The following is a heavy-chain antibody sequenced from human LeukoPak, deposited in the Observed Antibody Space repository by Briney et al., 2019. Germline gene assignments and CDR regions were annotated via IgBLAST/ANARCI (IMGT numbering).Heavy chain of an antibody. CDR3: ARSGYCSGGSCYSSNWFDP. Sequence: GGSLRLSCAPSGFTFSSLWMSWVRDAPGKGLVWVANIKKDGSEKYYVDSVKGRFTISRDNAKNSLYLQMNSLRAEDTAVYYCARSGYCSGGSCYSSNWFDPWGQGTLVTVSS. J-gene: IGHJ5*02. CDR1: GFTFSSLW. D-gene: IGHD2-15*01. V-gene: IGHV3-7*01. CDR2: IKKDGSEK.